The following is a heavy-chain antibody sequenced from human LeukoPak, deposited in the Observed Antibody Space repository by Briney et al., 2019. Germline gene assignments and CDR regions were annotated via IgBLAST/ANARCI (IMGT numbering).Heavy chain of an antibody. D-gene: IGHD1-26*01. CDR3: ARISGSYVEDWFDP. V-gene: IGHV4-34*01. Sequence: PSETLSLTCAVYGGSLSGYYWSWIRQPPGKGLEWIGEINHSGSTNYNPSLKSRVTISVDTSKNQFSLKLSSVTAADTAVYYCARISGSYVEDWFDPWGQGTLVTVSS. J-gene: IGHJ5*02. CDR1: GGSLSGYY. CDR2: INHSGST.